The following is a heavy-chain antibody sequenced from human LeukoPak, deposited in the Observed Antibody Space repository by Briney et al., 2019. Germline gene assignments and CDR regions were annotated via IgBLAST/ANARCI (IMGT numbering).Heavy chain of an antibody. CDR1: GFTFSSYA. J-gene: IGHJ1*01. Sequence: PGGSLRLSCAASGFTFSSYAMSWVRQAPGEGLEWVSAISGSGGSKYYADSVKGRFTISRDNSKNTLYLQMNSLRAEDTAVYYCAKCGSYYTCQHWGQGTLVTVSS. CDR3: AKCGSYYTCQH. D-gene: IGHD1-26*01. CDR2: ISGSGGSK. V-gene: IGHV3-23*01.